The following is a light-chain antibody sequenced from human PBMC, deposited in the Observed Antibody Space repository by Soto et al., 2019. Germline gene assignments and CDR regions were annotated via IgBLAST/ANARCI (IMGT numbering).Light chain of an antibody. CDR3: SSYSDSDTKV. Sequence: QSALTQPASVSGSPGQSITISCGGTSSDVGAYIYVSWYQQYPGKAPKLIIYEVNNRPSGVSARFSGSKSDTTAYLTISGLQAEDEADYYCSSYSDSDTKVFGTGTKVTVL. CDR2: EVN. CDR1: SSDVGAYIY. J-gene: IGLJ1*01. V-gene: IGLV2-14*03.